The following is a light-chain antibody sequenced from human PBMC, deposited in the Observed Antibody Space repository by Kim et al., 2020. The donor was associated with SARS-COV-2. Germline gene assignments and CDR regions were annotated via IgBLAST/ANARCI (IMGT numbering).Light chain of an antibody. CDR3: QQYYSYPPT. CDR2: AAS. V-gene: IGKV1-8*01. CDR1: QGISSY. J-gene: IGKJ4*01. Sequence: ASTGDRVTITCRASQGISSYLAWYQQKPGKAPKLLIYAASTLQSGVPSRFSGSGSGTDFTLTISCLQSEDFATYYCQQYYSYPPTFGGGTKVDIK.